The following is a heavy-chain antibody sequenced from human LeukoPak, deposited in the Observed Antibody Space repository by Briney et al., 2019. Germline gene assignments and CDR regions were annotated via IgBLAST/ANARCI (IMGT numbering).Heavy chain of an antibody. J-gene: IGHJ5*02. D-gene: IGHD3-22*01. CDR1: GGTFGGYY. CDR3: ARAGNVLVVTQKKKKPVDL. CDR2: INHFGNT. Sequence: SETLSLTCAVYGGTFGGYYWTWVRQPPGERPEWIGEINHFGNTNYNSSLKSRVTISVDTSKHQFSLKLHSVTAADTAVYYCARAGNVLVVTQKKKKPVDLWGQGTLVSVSS. V-gene: IGHV4-34*08.